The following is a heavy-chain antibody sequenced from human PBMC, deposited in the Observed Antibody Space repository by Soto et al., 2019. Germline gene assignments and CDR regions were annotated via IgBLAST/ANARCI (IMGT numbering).Heavy chain of an antibody. Sequence: QVQLQESGPGLVRPSQTLSLSCTVSGGSISNSANHWSWIRQHPGEGLEWIGYIYYSGGTYYSPPLKGRVTMSIDASKNQFSLKLRSVSAADTAVYYCAKGVRGVPNWFDPWGQGTLVTVSS. D-gene: IGHD3-10*01. J-gene: IGHJ5*02. CDR2: IYYSGGT. CDR3: AKGVRGVPNWFDP. V-gene: IGHV4-31*03. CDR1: GGSISNSANH.